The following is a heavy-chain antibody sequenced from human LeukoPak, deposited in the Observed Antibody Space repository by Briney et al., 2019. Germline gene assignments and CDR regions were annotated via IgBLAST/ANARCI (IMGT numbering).Heavy chain of an antibody. CDR3: ARGVTNWFDP. Sequence: GGSLRLSCAASGFTVSTNYMCWVRQAPGKGLEWVSVVYSGGSTYYADSVKGRFTISRDNSKNTLYLQMNSLRAEDTAVYYCARGVTNWFDPWGQGTLVTVSS. V-gene: IGHV3-53*01. J-gene: IGHJ5*02. CDR2: VYSGGST. D-gene: IGHD2-8*01. CDR1: GFTVSTNY.